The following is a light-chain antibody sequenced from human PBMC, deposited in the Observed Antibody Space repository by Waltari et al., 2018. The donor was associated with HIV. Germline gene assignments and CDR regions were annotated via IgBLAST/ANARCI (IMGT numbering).Light chain of an antibody. CDR1: TRDVGGYNY. V-gene: IGLV2-14*03. J-gene: IGLJ1*01. Sequence: QSALTPPAPVSGSSGQSITISCTGTTRDVGGYNYASWYQQHPGKAPKLMIHDVTNRPSGVPNRFSGSKSGNTASLTISGLQAEDEADYYCSSYTSNSRVFGTGTKVTVL. CDR3: SSYTSNSRV. CDR2: DVT.